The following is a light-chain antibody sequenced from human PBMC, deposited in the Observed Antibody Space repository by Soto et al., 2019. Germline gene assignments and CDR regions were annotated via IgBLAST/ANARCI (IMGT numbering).Light chain of an antibody. J-gene: IGLJ1*01. V-gene: IGLV1-44*01. CDR3: AAWVDSLDGYV. Sequence: QSVLTQPPSASGTPGQRVTISCSGSTSNIGSNTLTGYQQLPGTAHKLCIYNSNQRPSGTPDRFPGPKSGTSASLAISGLQSEDEADYYCAAWVDSLDGYVLGTGTKLTVL. CDR1: TSNIGSNT. CDR2: NSN.